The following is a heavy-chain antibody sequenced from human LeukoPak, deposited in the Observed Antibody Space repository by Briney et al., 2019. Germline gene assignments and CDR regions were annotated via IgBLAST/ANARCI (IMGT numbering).Heavy chain of an antibody. Sequence: SETLSLTCTVSGGSISSGGYYWSWIRQHPGKGLEWIGYIYYSGSTYYNPSLKSRVTISVDTSKNQFSLKLSSVTAADTAVYYCARRGSSGAAGIDYWGQGTLVTVSS. CDR1: GGSISSGGYY. V-gene: IGHV4-31*03. J-gene: IGHJ4*02. CDR2: IYYSGST. CDR3: ARRGSSGAAGIDY. D-gene: IGHD6-13*01.